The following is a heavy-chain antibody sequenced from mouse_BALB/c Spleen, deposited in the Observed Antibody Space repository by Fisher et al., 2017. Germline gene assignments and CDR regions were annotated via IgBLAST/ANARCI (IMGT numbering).Heavy chain of an antibody. V-gene: IGHV1-39*01. CDR3: ARSLLAMDY. J-gene: IGHJ4*01. D-gene: IGHD2-10*01. Sequence: KFKGKATLTVDKSSSTAYMQLNSLTSEDSAVYYCARSLLAMDYWGQGTSVSVSS.